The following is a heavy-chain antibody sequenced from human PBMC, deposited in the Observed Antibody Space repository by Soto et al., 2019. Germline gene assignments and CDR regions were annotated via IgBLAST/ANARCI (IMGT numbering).Heavy chain of an antibody. J-gene: IGHJ4*02. D-gene: IGHD2-2*03. CDR2: IYYIWST. CDR1: VVSIISISYY. CDR3: ARDSGWIFKFDY. Sequence: SDTLSLTCTFSVVSIISISYYLCFIRQPPWNGLDLIVSIYYIWSTYYNPSLKSRVTISLDTSKNQFSLKLSSVTEADTGVYYCARDSGWIFKFDYWGQGTMDTVSS. V-gene: IGHV4-39*02.